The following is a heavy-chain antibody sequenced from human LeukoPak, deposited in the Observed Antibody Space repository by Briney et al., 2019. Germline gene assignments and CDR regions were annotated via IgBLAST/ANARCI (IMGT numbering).Heavy chain of an antibody. CDR1: DDSISDYY. V-gene: IGHV4-59*01. D-gene: IGHD3-16*01. J-gene: IGHJ4*02. CDR2: FHNSGTS. Sequence: PSETLSLTCTVSDDSISDYYRGWIRQPPGKGLEWIGYFHNSGTSTYNPSLKSRVTISADTSRNQFSLKLNSLTTADTAVYYCTRGAGWLIDYWGQGILVTVSS. CDR3: TRGAGWLIDY.